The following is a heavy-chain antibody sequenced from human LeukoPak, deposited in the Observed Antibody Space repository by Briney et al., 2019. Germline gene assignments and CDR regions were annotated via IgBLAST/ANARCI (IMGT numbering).Heavy chain of an antibody. Sequence: SGGSLRLSCAASGFNFSDSYMSWIRQSPGKGLEWVSHISSGGSDINYADSVKGRFTISRDNAKNSLYLQMNSLRAEDTAVYYCAREDSSGYYPDYWGQGTLVTVSS. CDR2: ISSGGSDI. V-gene: IGHV3-11*04. CDR1: GFNFSDSY. CDR3: AREDSSGYYPDY. D-gene: IGHD3-22*01. J-gene: IGHJ4*02.